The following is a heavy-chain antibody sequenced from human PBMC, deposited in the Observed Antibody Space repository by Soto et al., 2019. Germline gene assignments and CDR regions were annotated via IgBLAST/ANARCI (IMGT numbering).Heavy chain of an antibody. CDR3: ARSSPGGYGIFADY. Sequence: QVQLVQSGAEVKKPGASVKVSCKASGYTFTSYDINWVRQASGQGLEWMGWMNPNSGNTGYAQKFQGTLTMTSTTSISTAYMELSSLRSEDTAVYSCARSSPGGYGIFADYWGQGTLVTVSS. CDR2: MNPNSGNT. J-gene: IGHJ4*02. D-gene: IGHD3-22*01. V-gene: IGHV1-8*01. CDR1: GYTFTSYD.